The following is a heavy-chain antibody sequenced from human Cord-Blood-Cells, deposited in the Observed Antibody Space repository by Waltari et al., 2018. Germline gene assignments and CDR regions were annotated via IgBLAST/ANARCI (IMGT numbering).Heavy chain of an antibody. CDR2: IIPILGIA. CDR1: GGTFSSYA. V-gene: IGHV1-69*09. CDR3: ARGVGIWYFDL. Sequence: QVQLVQSGAEVKKPGSSVKVSCKASGGTFSSYAISWVRQAPGQGLEWMGRIIPILGIANYAKKFQGRVTSTADKSTSTAYMELSSLRSEDTAVYYCARGVGIWYFDLWGRGTLVTVSS. D-gene: IGHD2-21*01. J-gene: IGHJ2*01.